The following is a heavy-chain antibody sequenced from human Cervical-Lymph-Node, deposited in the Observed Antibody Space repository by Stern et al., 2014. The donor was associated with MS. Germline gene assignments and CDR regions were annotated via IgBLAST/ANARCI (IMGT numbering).Heavy chain of an antibody. Sequence: VQLVESGGGVVQPGRSLRLSCAASGFTFSSYGMHWVRQAPGKGLEWVAVIWYDGSNKYYADSVKGRFTISRDNSKNTLYLQMNSLRAEDTAVYYCARGRASYGDYEESYRWYFDLWGRGTLVTVSS. V-gene: IGHV3-33*01. CDR3: ARGRASYGDYEESYRWYFDL. D-gene: IGHD4-17*01. J-gene: IGHJ2*01. CDR1: GFTFSSYG. CDR2: IWYDGSNK.